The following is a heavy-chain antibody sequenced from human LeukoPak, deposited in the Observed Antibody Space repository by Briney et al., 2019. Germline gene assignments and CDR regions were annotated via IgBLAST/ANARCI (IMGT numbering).Heavy chain of an antibody. J-gene: IGHJ4*02. CDR2: ITWDSGTT. V-gene: IGHV3-43*01. Sequence: SLITWDSGTTYYKDSVKGRFTISRDNSKNSLYLQMNSLRTEDTALYYCAKGYSSGWYPFDYWGQGTLVTVSS. CDR3: AKGYSSGWYPFDY. D-gene: IGHD6-19*01.